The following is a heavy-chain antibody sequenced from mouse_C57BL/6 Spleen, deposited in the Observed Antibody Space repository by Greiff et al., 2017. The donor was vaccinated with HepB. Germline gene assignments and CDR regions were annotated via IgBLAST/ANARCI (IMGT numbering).Heavy chain of an antibody. D-gene: IGHD1-1*01. CDR3: TGGATVVKGTFDY. CDR1: GFTFSNYW. Sequence: DVKLVESGGGLVQPGGSMKLSCVASGFTFSNYWMNWVRQSPEKGLEWVAQIRLKSDNYATHYAESVKGRFTISRDDSKSSVYLQMNNLRAEDTGIYYCTGGATVVKGTFDYWGQGTTLTVSS. CDR2: IRLKSDNYAT. J-gene: IGHJ2*01. V-gene: IGHV6-3*01.